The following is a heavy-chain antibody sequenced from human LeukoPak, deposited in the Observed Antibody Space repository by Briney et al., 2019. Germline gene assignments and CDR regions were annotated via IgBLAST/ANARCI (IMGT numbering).Heavy chain of an antibody. V-gene: IGHV3-15*01. CDR3: ITIRVNSDAFVI. CDR1: GFTFTNAW. Sequence: GGSLRLSCTASGFTFTNAWRRWLRQAPGKGLEWVGRIKSKTDGGTTDYAAPVKGRFTISRDDSKNTLYLQMNSLKTEDTAVYYCITIRVNSDAFVIWGQGTMVTVSS. J-gene: IGHJ3*02. CDR2: IKSKTDGGTT.